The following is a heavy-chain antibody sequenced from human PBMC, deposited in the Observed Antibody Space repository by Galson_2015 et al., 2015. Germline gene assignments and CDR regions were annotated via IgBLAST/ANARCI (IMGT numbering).Heavy chain of an antibody. Sequence: SLRLSCAASGFTFSNAWMSWVRQAPGKGLEWVGRIKSKTDGGTTDYAAPVKGRFTISRDDSKNTLYLQMNSLKTEDTAVYYCTYESSGYHRGFDYWGQGTLVTVSS. CDR2: IKSKTDGGTT. CDR1: GFTFSNAW. CDR3: TYESSGYHRGFDY. J-gene: IGHJ4*02. D-gene: IGHD3-22*01. V-gene: IGHV3-15*01.